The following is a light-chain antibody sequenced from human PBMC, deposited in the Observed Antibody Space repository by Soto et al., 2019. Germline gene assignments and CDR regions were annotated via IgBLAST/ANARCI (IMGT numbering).Light chain of an antibody. CDR2: DVS. J-gene: IGKJ4*01. CDR3: QQFGTSLA. CDR1: QSISSIY. V-gene: IGKV3D-20*01. Sequence: EVVLTQSPATLSLSPGERATLSCGASQSISSIYLAWYQQKPGLAPRLLMYDVSKRFTGTPDRFSGSGSGTDFTLTITALAPEDSAVYYCQQFGTSLAFGVGTKVEVK.